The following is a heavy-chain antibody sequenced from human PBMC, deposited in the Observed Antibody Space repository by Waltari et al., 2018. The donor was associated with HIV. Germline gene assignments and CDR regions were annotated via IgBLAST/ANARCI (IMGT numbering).Heavy chain of an antibody. J-gene: IGHJ2*01. CDR1: GGTFRRYV. Sequence: QVQLVQSGADVKKPGSSVKVSCKASGGTFRRYVNSWVRKAPGQGLEWMGGIIPIFGTANDAQKFQGRVTITADKSTSTAYMELSSLRSEDTAVYYCASTLTTVVTYWYCDLWGRGTLVTVSS. CDR2: IIPIFGTA. D-gene: IGHD4-17*01. V-gene: IGHV1-69*06. CDR3: ASTLTTVVTYWYCDL.